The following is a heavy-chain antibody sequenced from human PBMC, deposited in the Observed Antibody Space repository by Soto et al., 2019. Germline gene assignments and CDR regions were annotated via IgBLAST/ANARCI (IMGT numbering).Heavy chain of an antibody. V-gene: IGHV3-74*01. CDR2: IKTDGSST. CDR1: GFTFSSYW. Sequence: EVQLVESGGALVQPVGSLRLSCAASGFTFSSYWMHWVRQVPGEGLVWVSRIKTDGSSTSYADSVKGRFTISRDNAKNTMYLQMNNRGAEDTAVYYCARVGVGHYEFDYWGQGTLVTVSS. CDR3: ARVGVGHYEFDY. J-gene: IGHJ4*02. D-gene: IGHD3-16*01.